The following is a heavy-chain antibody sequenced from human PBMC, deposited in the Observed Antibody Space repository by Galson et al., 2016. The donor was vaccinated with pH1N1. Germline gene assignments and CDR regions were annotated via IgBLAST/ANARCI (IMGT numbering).Heavy chain of an antibody. Sequence: SLRLSCAASGFSLSSFWMTWVRQAPEKGLEWVANINEDGSKIYYVDSVKGRFTISRDNAKNSLYPQMNSLRAEDTAVYYCARSIGNIGAHWGQGTLVTVSS. J-gene: IGHJ4*02. CDR2: INEDGSKI. V-gene: IGHV3-7*01. D-gene: IGHD5-12*01. CDR1: GFSLSSFW. CDR3: ARSIGNIGAH.